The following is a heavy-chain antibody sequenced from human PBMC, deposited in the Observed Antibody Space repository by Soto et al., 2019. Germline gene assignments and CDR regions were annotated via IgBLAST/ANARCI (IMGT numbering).Heavy chain of an antibody. D-gene: IGHD5-12*01. J-gene: IGHJ4*02. V-gene: IGHV3-23*01. Sequence: GGSLRLSCAASGFTFSSYAMSWVRQAPGKGLEWVSAISGSGGSTYYADSVKGRFTISRDNSKNTLYLQMNSLRAEDTAVYYCAKDTRGYSGYGDFDYWGQGTLVTVSS. CDR1: GFTFSSYA. CDR3: AKDTRGYSGYGDFDY. CDR2: ISGSGGST.